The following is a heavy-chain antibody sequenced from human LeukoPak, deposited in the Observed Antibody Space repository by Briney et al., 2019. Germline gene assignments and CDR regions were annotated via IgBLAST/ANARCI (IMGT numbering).Heavy chain of an antibody. V-gene: IGHV4-59*01. Sequence: SETLSLTCTVSGGSITTNYWSWIRQPPGKGLEWIAFIHYSGSTSYSPSLKSRVTISVDMSKNQFSLKVNSVTAADTAVCYCARGGASSIPLDPWGQGTLVTVSS. CDR2: IHYSGST. J-gene: IGHJ5*02. CDR3: ARGGASSIPLDP. CDR1: GGSITTNY. D-gene: IGHD1-14*01.